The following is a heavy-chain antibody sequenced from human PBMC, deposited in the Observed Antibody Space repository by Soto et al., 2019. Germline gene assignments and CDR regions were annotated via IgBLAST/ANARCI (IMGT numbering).Heavy chain of an antibody. CDR2: ISGSGGST. CDR3: AKGSSGWYERFAY. D-gene: IGHD6-19*01. Sequence: EVQLLESGGGLVQPGGSLRLSCAASGFTFSSYAMSWVRQAPGKGLEWVSAISGSGGSTYYADSVKGRFTIARDNSKNTLYLQMNSLRAEDTAVYYCAKGSSGWYERFAYWGQGTLVTVSS. J-gene: IGHJ4*02. CDR1: GFTFSSYA. V-gene: IGHV3-23*01.